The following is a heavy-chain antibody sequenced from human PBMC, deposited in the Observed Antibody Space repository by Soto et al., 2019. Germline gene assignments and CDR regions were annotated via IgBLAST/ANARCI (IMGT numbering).Heavy chain of an antibody. Sequence: SETLSLTCAVSCGSIISSNWWSWVRQPPGKGLEWIGEIYHSGSTNYNPSLKSRVTISVDKSKNQFSLKLSSVTAADTAVYYCARVGYSSSWTASPFDYWGQGTLVTVS. D-gene: IGHD6-13*01. J-gene: IGHJ4*02. CDR1: CGSIISSNW. V-gene: IGHV4-4*02. CDR3: ARVGYSSSWTASPFDY. CDR2: IYHSGST.